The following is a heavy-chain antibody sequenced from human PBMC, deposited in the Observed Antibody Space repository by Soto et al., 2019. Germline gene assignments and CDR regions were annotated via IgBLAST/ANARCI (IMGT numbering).Heavy chain of an antibody. D-gene: IGHD6-6*01. CDR2: INPNSGGT. CDR3: AREYSSSYGYYYYGMDV. Sequence: ASVKVSCKASGYTFTGYYMHWVRQAPGQGLEWMGWINPNSGGTNYAQKFQGWVTMTRDTSISTAYMELNRLRSDDTAVYYCAREYSSSYGYYYYGMDVWGQGTTVTVSS. J-gene: IGHJ6*02. V-gene: IGHV1-2*04. CDR1: GYTFTGYY.